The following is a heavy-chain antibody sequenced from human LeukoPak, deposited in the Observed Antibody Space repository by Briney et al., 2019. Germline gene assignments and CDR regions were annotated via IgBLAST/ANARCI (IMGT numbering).Heavy chain of an antibody. CDR1: GFTFSTYS. CDR3: ARVVVVPAAWWVFDY. CDR2: ISSSSSTI. V-gene: IGHV3-48*04. Sequence: GGSLRLPCAASGFTFSTYSMNWVRQAPGKGLEWVSYISSSSSTIYYADSVKGRFTISRDNAKNSLYLQMNSLRAEDTAVYYCARVVVVPAAWWVFDYWGQGTLVTVSS. J-gene: IGHJ4*02. D-gene: IGHD2-2*01.